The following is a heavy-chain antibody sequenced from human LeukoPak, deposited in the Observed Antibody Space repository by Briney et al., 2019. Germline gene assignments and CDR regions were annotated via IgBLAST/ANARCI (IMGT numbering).Heavy chain of an antibody. CDR3: ARAWTKYCSSTSCPYYYGMDV. CDR1: GGSISSSSYY. J-gene: IGHJ6*02. CDR2: INHSGST. D-gene: IGHD2-2*01. V-gene: IGHV4-39*07. Sequence: SETLSLTCTVSGGSISSSSYYWGWIRQPPGKGLGWIGEINHSGSTNYNPSLKSRVTISVDTSKNQFSLKLSSVTAADTAVYYCARAWTKYCSSTSCPYYYGMDVWGQGTTVTVSS.